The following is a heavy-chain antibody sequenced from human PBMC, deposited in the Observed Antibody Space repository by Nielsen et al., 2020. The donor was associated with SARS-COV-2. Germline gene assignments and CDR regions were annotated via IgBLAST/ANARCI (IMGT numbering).Heavy chain of an antibody. CDR1: GYSFTSYW. V-gene: IGHV5-51*01. D-gene: IGHD2-15*01. CDR2: IYPGDSDT. Sequence: GESLKISCKGSGYSFTSYWIGWVRQMPGKGLEWMGIIYPGDSDTRYSPSFQGQVTISADKSISTAYLQWSSLKASDTAMYYCVRHAWECSGGSCYRAPADYWGQGTLVTVSS. CDR3: VRHAWECSGGSCYRAPADY. J-gene: IGHJ4*02.